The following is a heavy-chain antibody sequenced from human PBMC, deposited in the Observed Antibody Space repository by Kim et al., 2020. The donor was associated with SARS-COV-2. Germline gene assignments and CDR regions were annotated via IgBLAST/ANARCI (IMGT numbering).Heavy chain of an antibody. Sequence: GGSLRLSCAVSGFIFSDYVMSWVRRAPGKGLEWVSAIDGGSQTIDYADSVRGRFTISRDNSKNTLYLQMNSLRAEDTAVYYCAQGPGAAGRGSWGYWGQGTLVMVSS. D-gene: IGHD2-15*01. CDR2: IDGGSQTI. V-gene: IGHV3-23*01. CDR3: AQGPGAAGRGSWGY. J-gene: IGHJ4*02. CDR1: GFIFSDYV.